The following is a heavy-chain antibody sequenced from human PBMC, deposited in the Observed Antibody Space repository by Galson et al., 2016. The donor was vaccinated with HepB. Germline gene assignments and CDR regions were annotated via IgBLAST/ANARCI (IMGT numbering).Heavy chain of an antibody. CDR2: ITTGGIT. V-gene: IGHV3-23*01. CDR3: ANHFWSGYRDY. J-gene: IGHJ4*02. Sequence: SLRLSCAVSGFNLSIYAMNWVRQAPGMGLERVSAITTGGITHYADSVRGRFTISRDISKNSLYLQMNSLRAEDTAVYYCANHFWSGYRDYWGQGTLVTVSS. D-gene: IGHD3-3*01. CDR1: GFNLSIYA.